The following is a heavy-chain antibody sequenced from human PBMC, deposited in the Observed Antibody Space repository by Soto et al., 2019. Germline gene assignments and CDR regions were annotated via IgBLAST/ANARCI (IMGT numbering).Heavy chain of an antibody. CDR2: IYPGDFDI. J-gene: IGHJ4*02. D-gene: IGHD3-22*01. CDR1: GYKFIDYW. CDR3: ARSYGGEYFDSRSYYYAY. Sequence: GESLKISCKGSGYKFIDYWIGWARQVPGKGLEWMGIIYPGDFDIKYSPSFQGQVTISADKSITTAYLQWSSLKASDTAIYYCARSYGGEYFDSRSYYYAYWGQGTLVTVSS. V-gene: IGHV5-51*01.